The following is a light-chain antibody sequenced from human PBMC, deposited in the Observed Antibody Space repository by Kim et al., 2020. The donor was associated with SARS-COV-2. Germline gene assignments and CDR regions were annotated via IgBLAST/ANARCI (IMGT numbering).Light chain of an antibody. Sequence: VSPGQTASITCSGDKLGDKYACWYQQKPGQSPVLVIYQDTTRPSGIPERFSGSNSGNTATLTISGTQAMAEADYYCQAWDSSTVVFGGGTQLTVL. J-gene: IGLJ2*01. CDR2: QDT. V-gene: IGLV3-1*01. CDR1: KLGDKY. CDR3: QAWDSSTVV.